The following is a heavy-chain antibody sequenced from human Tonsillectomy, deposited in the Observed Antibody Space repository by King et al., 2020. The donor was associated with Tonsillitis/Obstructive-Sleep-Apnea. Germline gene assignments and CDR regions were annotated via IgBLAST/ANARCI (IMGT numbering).Heavy chain of an antibody. CDR3: ARAPPGDLWVFGS. CDR1: GGYISSSSHY. J-gene: IGHJ4*02. Sequence: QLQESGPGLANPSETLSLTCTVSGGYISSSSHYWGWIRQPPGKGLEWIGSIYYIGTTYYNPSLKSRVTISVDTSKNQFSLKLNSVTAADTAVYYCARAPPGDLWVFGSWGQGTLVTVSS. CDR2: IYYIGTT. D-gene: IGHD7-27*01. V-gene: IGHV4-39*07.